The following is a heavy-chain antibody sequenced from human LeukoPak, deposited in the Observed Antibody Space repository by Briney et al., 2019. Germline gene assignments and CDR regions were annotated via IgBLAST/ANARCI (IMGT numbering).Heavy chain of an antibody. CDR2: ISPNTGDT. D-gene: IGHD2-21*02. CDR1: VYSFTRHL. J-gene: IGHJ3*01. Sequence: SVTVSCMASVYSFTRHLVHWVRQAPGQGLEWMGWISPNTGDTKYAQKFQGRVTMPRDTSINTAYMERSRLTSDYPAVYYCAREGIIVAVTAVTSDAFDFWGQGTMVTVSS. V-gene: IGHV1-2*02. CDR3: AREGIIVAVTAVTSDAFDF.